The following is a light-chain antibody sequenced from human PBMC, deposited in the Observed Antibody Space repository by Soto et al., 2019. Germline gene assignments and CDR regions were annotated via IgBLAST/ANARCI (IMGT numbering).Light chain of an antibody. Sequence: DIQMTQSPTSLSASVGDRVTITCRASQGIRNFVAWYQQKPGKAPKLLIYAASPLQSGVPSRFSGSGSATDLTLTINNLQPEAVATSSCQKYSSVPVFGPGTKVEIK. V-gene: IGKV1-27*01. CDR3: QKYSSVPV. J-gene: IGKJ3*01. CDR1: QGIRNF. CDR2: AAS.